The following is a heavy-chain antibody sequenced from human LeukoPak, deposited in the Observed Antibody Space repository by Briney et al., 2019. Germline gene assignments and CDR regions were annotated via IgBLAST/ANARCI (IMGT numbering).Heavy chain of an antibody. J-gene: IGHJ4*02. V-gene: IGHV4-4*02. D-gene: IGHD4-17*01. CDR3: ARMHGDYRDS. CDR2: IYHSGTA. Sequence: SGTLSLTCAVSGGSISSNNWWRWVRQPPGKGLEWIGEIYHSGTANYNPSLKSRVTMSVGKSKNQFSLKVNSVTAADTAVYYCARMHGDYRDSLGQGTLVTVSS. CDR1: GGSISSNNW.